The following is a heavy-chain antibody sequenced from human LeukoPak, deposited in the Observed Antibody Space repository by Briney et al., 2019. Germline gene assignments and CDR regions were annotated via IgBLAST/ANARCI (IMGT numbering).Heavy chain of an antibody. V-gene: IGHV3-21*01. CDR3: ARGGPQTGTTWYMDV. CDR1: GFTFSSYS. Sequence: GGSLRLSCAATGFTFSSYSMNWVRQAPGKGLEWVPSISSSSSYIYYADSVKGRFTISRDNAKNSLYLQMNSLRAEDTAVYYCARGGPQTGTTWYMDVWGKGTTVTVSS. CDR2: ISSSSSYI. J-gene: IGHJ6*03. D-gene: IGHD1-1*01.